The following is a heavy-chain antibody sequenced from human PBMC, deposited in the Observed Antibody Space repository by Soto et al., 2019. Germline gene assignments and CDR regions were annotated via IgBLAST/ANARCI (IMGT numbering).Heavy chain of an antibody. Sequence: SEALSLTCPVSGCSISSGGYYWSWIRQHPGKGLEWIGYIYYSGSTYYNPSLKSRVTISVDTSKNQFSLKLSSVTAADTAVYYCARVRIAAAGTDYFDYWGQGTLVTVSS. J-gene: IGHJ4*02. V-gene: IGHV4-31*03. D-gene: IGHD6-13*01. CDR2: IYYSGST. CDR1: GCSISSGGYY. CDR3: ARVRIAAAGTDYFDY.